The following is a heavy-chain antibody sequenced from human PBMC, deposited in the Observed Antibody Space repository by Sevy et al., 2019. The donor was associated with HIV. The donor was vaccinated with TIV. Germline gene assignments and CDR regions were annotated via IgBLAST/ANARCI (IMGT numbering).Heavy chain of an antibody. Sequence: SGPTLVKPTQTLTLTCTFSGFSLSTSGVGVGWIRQPPGKALECLALIYWDDDERYSPSLRSRLTITKDTSKNQVDLTMTNMDPVDTATYYCARALHYYDSSGYYRAFDYWGQGTLVTVSS. CDR1: GFSLSTSGVG. CDR2: IYWDDDE. V-gene: IGHV2-5*02. CDR3: ARALHYYDSSGYYRAFDY. J-gene: IGHJ4*02. D-gene: IGHD3-22*01.